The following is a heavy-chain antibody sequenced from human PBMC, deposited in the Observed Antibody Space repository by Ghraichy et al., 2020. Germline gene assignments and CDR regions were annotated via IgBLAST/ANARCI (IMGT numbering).Heavy chain of an antibody. CDR1: GFTFSSYS. D-gene: IGHD2-21*01. CDR3: ARAAGNSYCGGDCYSPGAYFDY. J-gene: IGHJ4*02. Sequence: GGSLRLSCAASGFTFSSYSMNWVRQAPGKGLEWVSSISSSSSYIYYADSVKGRFTISRDNAKNSLYLQMNSLRAEDTAVYYCARAAGNSYCGGDCYSPGAYFDYGGQGTLVTVSS. CDR2: ISSSSSYI. V-gene: IGHV3-21*01.